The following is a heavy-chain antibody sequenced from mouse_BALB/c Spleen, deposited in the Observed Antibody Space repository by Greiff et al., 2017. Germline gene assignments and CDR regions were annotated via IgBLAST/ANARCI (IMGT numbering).Heavy chain of an antibody. J-gene: IGHJ2*01. CDR3: ARHVGTGTYYFDY. D-gene: IGHD4-1*01. CDR1: GFTFSSYG. Sequence: DVHLVESGGDLVKPGGSLKLSCAASGFTFSSYGMSWVRQTPDKRLEWVATISSGGSYTYYPDSVKGRFTISRDNAKNTLYLQMSSLKSEDTAMYYCARHVGTGTYYFDYWGQGTTLTVSS. V-gene: IGHV5-6*01. CDR2: ISSGGSYT.